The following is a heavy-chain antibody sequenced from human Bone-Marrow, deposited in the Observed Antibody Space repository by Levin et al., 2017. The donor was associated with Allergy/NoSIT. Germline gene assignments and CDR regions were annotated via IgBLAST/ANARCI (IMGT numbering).Heavy chain of an antibody. D-gene: IGHD3-9*01. Sequence: GGSLRLSCVVSGITFGNSYVNWIRQAPGKGLEWVSYVSTGGTTIYYANSVKGRFTISRDSAKNSVYLHMNSLRAEDTAVYYCAGEGDYFDRTGYPEYWGQGTLVTVSS. CDR2: VSTGGTTI. V-gene: IGHV3-11*01. J-gene: IGHJ4*02. CDR3: AGEGDYFDRTGYPEY. CDR1: GITFGNSY.